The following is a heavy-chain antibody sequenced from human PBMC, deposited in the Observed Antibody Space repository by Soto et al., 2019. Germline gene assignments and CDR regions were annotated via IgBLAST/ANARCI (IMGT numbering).Heavy chain of an antibody. CDR1: GGSFGGYY. D-gene: IGHD2-8*01. CDR2: INHSGST. J-gene: IGHJ4*02. V-gene: IGHV4-34*01. CDR3: ASKDIVLMVYGR. Sequence: SETLSLTCAVYGGSFGGYYWSWIRQPPGKGLEWIGEINHSGSTNYNPSLKSRVTISVDTSKNQFSLKLSSVTAADTAVYYCASKDIVLMVYGRWGQGTLVTVSS.